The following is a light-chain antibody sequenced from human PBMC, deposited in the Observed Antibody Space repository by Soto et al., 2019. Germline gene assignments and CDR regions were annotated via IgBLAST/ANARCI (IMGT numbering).Light chain of an antibody. J-gene: IGKJ4*01. CDR1: QSVSSSY. V-gene: IGKV3-20*01. CDR3: QQYGSSPPLT. CDR2: GAS. Sequence: ESLLTQSAGALSLSPGERATLSCRASQSVSSSYLAWYQQKPGQAPRLLIYGASSRATGIPDRFSGSGSGTDFTLTISRLEPEDFAVYYCQQYGSSPPLTFGGGTKVDIK.